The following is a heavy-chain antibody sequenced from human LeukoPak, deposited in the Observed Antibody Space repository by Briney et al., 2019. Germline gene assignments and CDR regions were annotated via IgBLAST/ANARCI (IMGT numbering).Heavy chain of an antibody. Sequence: ASVKVSCKASGYTFTSYGISWVRQAPGQGLEWIGWISAYNGNTNYAQKLQGRVTMTTDTSTSTAYMELRSLRSDDTAVYYCARDTDCSGGSCYSEGWFDPWGQGTLVTVSS. CDR3: ARDTDCSGGSCYSEGWFDP. D-gene: IGHD2-15*01. V-gene: IGHV1-18*01. CDR2: ISAYNGNT. J-gene: IGHJ5*02. CDR1: GYTFTSYG.